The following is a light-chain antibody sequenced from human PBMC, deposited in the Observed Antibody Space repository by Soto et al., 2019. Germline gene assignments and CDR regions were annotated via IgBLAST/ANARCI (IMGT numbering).Light chain of an antibody. Sequence: EIVLTQYPATLSLSPGERATLSCRASQSISGYLAWYQQKPGQAPRLLIYDASNRATGIPARFSGSGSGTDFTLTISRLEPEDFAVYFCQHCGISPHTFGQGTKVDI. CDR3: QHCGISPHT. CDR1: QSISGY. V-gene: IGKV3-11*01. J-gene: IGKJ1*01. CDR2: DAS.